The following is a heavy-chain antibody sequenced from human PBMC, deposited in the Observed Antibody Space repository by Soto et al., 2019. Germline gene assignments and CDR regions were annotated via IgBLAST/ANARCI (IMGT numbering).Heavy chain of an antibody. CDR2: IFYSGST. CDR1: GDSISSSNYF. CDR3: ARERFNMYRSVVTSRWSDP. D-gene: IGHD1-1*01. J-gene: IGHJ5*02. V-gene: IGHV4-39*07. Sequence: SETLSLTCTVSGDSISSSNYFWGWIRQPPGKGLEWIGTIFYSGSTYYNPSLKSRVTISVDTSNEQFFLKLTSVTAADTATYYCARERFNMYRSVVTSRWSDPWGQGILVTVSS.